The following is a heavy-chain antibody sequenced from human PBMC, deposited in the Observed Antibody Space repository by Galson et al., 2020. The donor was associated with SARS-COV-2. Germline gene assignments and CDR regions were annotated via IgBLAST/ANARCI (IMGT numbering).Heavy chain of an antibody. Sequence: GGSLRLSCAASGFTFSSYAMHWVRQAPGKGLEWVAVISYDGSNKYYADSVKGRFTISRDNSKNTLYLQMNSLRAEDTAVYYCAREAYYCYTFDYWGQGTLGTVSS. CDR2: ISYDGSNK. V-gene: IGHV3-30*01. CDR1: GFTFSSYA. D-gene: IGHD1-26*01. CDR3: AREAYYCYTFDY. J-gene: IGHJ4*02.